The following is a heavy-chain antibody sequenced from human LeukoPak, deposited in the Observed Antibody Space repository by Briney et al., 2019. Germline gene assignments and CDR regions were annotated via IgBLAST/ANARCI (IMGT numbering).Heavy chain of an antibody. CDR2: ISYDGSNK. CDR3: AKDPDFEYQLLGAGNWFDP. D-gene: IGHD2-2*01. CDR1: GFTFSSYG. V-gene: IGHV3-30*18. J-gene: IGHJ5*02. Sequence: PGGSLRLSCAASGFTFSSYGMHWVRQAPGKGLEWVAVISYDGSNKYYADSVKGRFTISRDNSKNTLYLQMNSLRAEDTAVYYCAKDPDFEYQLLGAGNWFDPWGQGTLDTVSS.